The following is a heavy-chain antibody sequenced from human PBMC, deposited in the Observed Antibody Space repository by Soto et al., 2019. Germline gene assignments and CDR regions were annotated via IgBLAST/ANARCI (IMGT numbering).Heavy chain of an antibody. CDR3: ARKGHYGDYAAFDI. CDR1: GFTFSSYS. Sequence: LRLSCAASGFTFSSYSMNWVRQAPGKGLEWVSSISSSSSYIYYADSVKGRFTISRDNAKNSLYLQMNSLRAEDTAVYYCARKGHYGDYAAFDIWGQGTMVTVSS. CDR2: ISSSSSYI. V-gene: IGHV3-21*01. D-gene: IGHD4-17*01. J-gene: IGHJ3*02.